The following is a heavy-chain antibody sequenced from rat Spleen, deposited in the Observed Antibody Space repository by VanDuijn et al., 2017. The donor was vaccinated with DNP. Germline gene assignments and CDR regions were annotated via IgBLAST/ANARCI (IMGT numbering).Heavy chain of an antibody. V-gene: IGHV5-19*01. J-gene: IGHJ2*01. Sequence: EVQLVESGGGLVQPGRSLKLSCAASGITFSNSGMHWIRQAPTKGLEWVATIIYAGGMTYYRDAVKGRFTISRDKAKSTLYLQMDSLRSEDTATYYCARVSGYDYFDYWGQGVMVTVSS. CDR3: ARVSGYDYFDY. CDR1: GITFSNSG. D-gene: IGHD4-3*01. CDR2: IIYAGGMT.